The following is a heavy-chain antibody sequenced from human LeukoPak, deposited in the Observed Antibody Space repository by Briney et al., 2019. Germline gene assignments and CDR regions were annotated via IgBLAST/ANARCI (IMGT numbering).Heavy chain of an antibody. CDR2: ISSSSSYI. D-gene: IGHD3-3*01. CDR1: GFTFSSYS. J-gene: IGHJ4*02. CDR3: AKDRSFWSGYYWARSGDFDY. Sequence: GGSLRLCCAASGFTFSSYSMNWVRQAPGKGLEWVSSISSSSSYIYYADSVKGRFTISRDNAKNTLYLQMNSLRAEDTAVYYCAKDRSFWSGYYWARSGDFDYWGQGTLVTVSS. V-gene: IGHV3-21*01.